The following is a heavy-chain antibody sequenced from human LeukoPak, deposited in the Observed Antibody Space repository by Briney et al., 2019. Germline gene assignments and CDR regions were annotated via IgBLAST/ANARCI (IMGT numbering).Heavy chain of an antibody. V-gene: IGHV4-39*01. Sequence: SETLSLTCTVSGGSISSSSYYWGWIRQPPGKGLEWTGSIYYSGSTYYNPSLKSRVTISVDTSKNQFSLKLSSVTAADTAVYYCARSAMVTDFLNYYYYGMDVWGQGTTVTVSS. CDR1: GGSISSSSYY. D-gene: IGHD5-18*01. CDR2: IYYSGST. CDR3: ARSAMVTDFLNYYYYGMDV. J-gene: IGHJ6*02.